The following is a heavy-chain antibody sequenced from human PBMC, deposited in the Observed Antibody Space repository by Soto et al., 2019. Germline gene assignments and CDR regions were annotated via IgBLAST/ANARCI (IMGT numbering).Heavy chain of an antibody. D-gene: IGHD6-13*01. CDR2: INAGNGNT. CDR3: ARGEAARYYYYGMDV. J-gene: IGHJ6*02. Sequence: ASVKVSCKASGYTFTSYAMHWVRQAPGQRLEWMGWINAGNGNTKYSQKFQGRVTITRDTSASTAYMELSSLRSEDTAVYYCARGEAARYYYYGMDVWGQGTTVTVSS. CDR1: GYTFTSYA. V-gene: IGHV1-3*01.